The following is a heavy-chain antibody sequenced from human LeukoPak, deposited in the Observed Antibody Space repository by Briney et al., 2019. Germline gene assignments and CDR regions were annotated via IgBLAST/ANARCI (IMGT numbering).Heavy chain of an antibody. V-gene: IGHV1-2*02. J-gene: IGHJ5*02. Sequence: ASVKVSCKSSGYTFTGYYIHWVRHAPGQGLEWMGWINTNSGSTNYAQKFQVRVTRTRETSINTAYMELSRLRSDDTAVYYSARGRKVCSSTSCYEMWWFDPWGQGTLVSVSS. CDR3: ARGRKVCSSTSCYEMWWFDP. CDR1: GYTFTGYY. D-gene: IGHD2-2*01. CDR2: INTNSGST.